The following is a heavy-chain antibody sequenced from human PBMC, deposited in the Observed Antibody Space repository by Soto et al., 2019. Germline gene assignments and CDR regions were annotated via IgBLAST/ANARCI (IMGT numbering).Heavy chain of an antibody. D-gene: IGHD6-13*01. V-gene: IGHV5-51*01. CDR3: VTNATGYRRKWLVP. Sequence: GESLKISCEVSGLTCTNYWIAWVRQMPEKGLEWMGGIYPADSQTRYSPTFQGQVAISADKSVNTAYLQWRSLKASDTAIYFFVTNATGYRRKWLVPWRQGPRV. CDR1: GLTCTNYW. CDR2: IYPADSQT. J-gene: IGHJ5*02.